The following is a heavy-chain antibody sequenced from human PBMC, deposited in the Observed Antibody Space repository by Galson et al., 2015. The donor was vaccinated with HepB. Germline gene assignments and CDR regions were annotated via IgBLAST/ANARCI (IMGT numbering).Heavy chain of an antibody. D-gene: IGHD2-15*01. CDR2: IDPSDSYT. V-gene: IGHV5-10-1*01. Sequence: QSGAEVKKPGESLRISCKGSGYSFTSYWISWVRQMPGKGLEWMGRIDPSDSYTNYSPSFQGHVTISADKSISTAYLQWSSLKAPDTAMYYCARSVWGDDVVAATLFDYWGQGTLVTVSS. J-gene: IGHJ4*02. CDR3: ARSVWGDDVVAATLFDY. CDR1: GYSFTSYW.